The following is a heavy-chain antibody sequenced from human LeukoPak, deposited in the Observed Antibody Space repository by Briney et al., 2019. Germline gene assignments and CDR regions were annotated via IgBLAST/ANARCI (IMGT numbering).Heavy chain of an antibody. D-gene: IGHD3-9*01. CDR2: ISGSGGST. Sequence: GGSLRLSCAASGFTFSSYAMSWVRQAPGKGLEWVSAISGSGGSTYYADSVKGRFTISRDNSKNTLYLQMNSLRAEDTAVYYCAKDHLPWLRYFDWNDYWGQGTLVTVSS. V-gene: IGHV3-23*01. CDR1: GFTFSSYA. CDR3: AKDHLPWLRYFDWNDY. J-gene: IGHJ4*02.